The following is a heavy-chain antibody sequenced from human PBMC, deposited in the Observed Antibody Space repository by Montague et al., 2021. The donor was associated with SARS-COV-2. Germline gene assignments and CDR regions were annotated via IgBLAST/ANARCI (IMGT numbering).Heavy chain of an antibody. Sequence: SETLSLTCTVSGGSISSSSNYWGWIRQPPGKGLEWIGSIYYIGSTYHNSSLKSRVTISVDTSKNQFSLKLNSVTAADTAVYYCARLVWFGELSSENWCDPWGQGTLVTVSS. CDR2: IYYIGST. J-gene: IGHJ5*02. V-gene: IGHV4-39*01. CDR3: ARLVWFGELSSENWCDP. CDR1: GGSISSSSNY. D-gene: IGHD3-10*01.